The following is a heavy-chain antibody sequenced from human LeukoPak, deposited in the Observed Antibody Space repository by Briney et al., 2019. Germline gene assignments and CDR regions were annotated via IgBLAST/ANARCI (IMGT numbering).Heavy chain of an antibody. CDR1: DGSISSGDYY. CDR2: IYYSGTT. CDR3: AREVASGFDY. J-gene: IGHJ4*02. V-gene: IGHV4-31*02. D-gene: IGHD5-12*01. Sequence: SQTLSLTCTVSDGSISSGDYYWSWIRQPPGKALEWVGFIYYSGTTYYNPSLKPRVSISVDTSKNQFSLKLSSVTAADTAVYYCAREVASGFDYWGQGTLVTVSS.